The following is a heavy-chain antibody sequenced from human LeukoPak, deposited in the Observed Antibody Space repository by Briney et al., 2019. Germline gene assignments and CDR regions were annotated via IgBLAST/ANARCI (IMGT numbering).Heavy chain of an antibody. CDR2: IRYDGSNK. CDR1: GFTFSSYG. Sequence: GGSLRLSCAASGFTFSSYGMHWVRQAPGKGLEWVAFIRYDGSNKYYADSVKGRFTISRDNSKNTPYLQMNSLRAEDTAVYYCAKWSRRELHRAGGAFDIWGQGTMVTVSS. J-gene: IGHJ3*02. V-gene: IGHV3-30*02. D-gene: IGHD1-26*01. CDR3: AKWSRRELHRAGGAFDI.